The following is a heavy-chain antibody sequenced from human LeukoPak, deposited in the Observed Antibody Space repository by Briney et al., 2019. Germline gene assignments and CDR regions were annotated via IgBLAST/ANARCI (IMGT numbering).Heavy chain of an antibody. D-gene: IGHD6-19*01. CDR1: RYTFTSYD. J-gene: IGHJ6*03. CDR2: MNPNSGNT. Sequence: ASVKVSCKASRYTFTSYDINWVRQATGQGLEWMGWMNPNSGNTGYAQKFQGRVTMTRNTSISTAYMELSSLRSVDTAVYYCARGLGSSGWYAYYYYYMDLWGKGTTVTVSS. V-gene: IGHV1-8*02. CDR3: ARGLGSSGWYAYYYYYMDL.